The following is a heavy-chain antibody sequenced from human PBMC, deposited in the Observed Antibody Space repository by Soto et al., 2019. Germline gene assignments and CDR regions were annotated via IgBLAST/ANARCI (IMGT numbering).Heavy chain of an antibody. CDR1: GYTFTSYG. J-gene: IGHJ6*03. CDR2: ISAYNGNT. Sequence: QVQLVQSGAEVKKPGASVKVSCKASGYTFTSYGISWVRQAPGQGLEWMGWISAYNGNTNYAQKLQGRVTMTTDTSTSTGYMELRSLRSDDTAVYYCARISLPYCSGGSCYYMDVWGKGTTVTVSS. D-gene: IGHD2-15*01. V-gene: IGHV1-18*01. CDR3: ARISLPYCSGGSCYYMDV.